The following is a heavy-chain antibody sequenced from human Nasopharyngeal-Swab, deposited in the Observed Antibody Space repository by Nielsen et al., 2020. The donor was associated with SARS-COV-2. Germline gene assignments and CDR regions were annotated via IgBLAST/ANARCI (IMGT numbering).Heavy chain of an antibody. D-gene: IGHD6-13*01. Sequence: WIREPPGKGLEGVSYISSSSSTIYYTDSVKGRFTISRDNAKNSLYLQMNSLRAEDTAVYYCARDLNPSYSRAFDYWGRGTLVTVSS. CDR2: ISSSSSTI. CDR3: ARDLNPSYSRAFDY. J-gene: IGHJ4*02. V-gene: IGHV3-48*04.